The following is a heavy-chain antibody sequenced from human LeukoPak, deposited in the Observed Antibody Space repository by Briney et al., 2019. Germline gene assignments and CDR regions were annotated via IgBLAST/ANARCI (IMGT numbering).Heavy chain of an antibody. D-gene: IGHD2-2*01. CDR1: GFTVSSNY. CDR2: IYSGGST. CDR3: ARTKSAVWPAAISDY. Sequence: GGSLRLSCAASGFTVSSNYMSWVRQAPGKGLEWVSVIYSGGSTYDADSVKGRYTISSDNSKNTLYLQMNNRRAEDTAAYYCARTKSAVWPAAISDYWGKGTLVTVSS. V-gene: IGHV3-53*01. J-gene: IGHJ4*02.